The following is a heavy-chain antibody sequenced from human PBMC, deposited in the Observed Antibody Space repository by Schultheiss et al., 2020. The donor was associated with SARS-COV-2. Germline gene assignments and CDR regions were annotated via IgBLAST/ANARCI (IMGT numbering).Heavy chain of an antibody. CDR2: IYYSGST. CDR1: GGSISSYY. Sequence: SETLSLTCTVSGGSISSYYWSWIRQPPGKGLEWIGYIYYSGSTNYNPSLKSRVTISVDTSKNQISLKLSSVTAADTAVYYCARLRGHIVGAADYWGQGTLVTVSS. D-gene: IGHD1-26*01. CDR3: ARLRGHIVGAADY. V-gene: IGHV4-59*01. J-gene: IGHJ4*02.